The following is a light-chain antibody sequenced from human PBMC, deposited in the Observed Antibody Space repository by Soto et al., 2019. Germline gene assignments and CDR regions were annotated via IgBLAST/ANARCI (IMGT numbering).Light chain of an antibody. J-gene: IGKJ2*01. V-gene: IGKV1-13*02. CDR2: DAS. CDR3: QQFNSYLLYT. CDR1: QGISSA. Sequence: IQLTQSPPSLSASVGDRVTITCRASQGISSALAWYQQKPGKAPKLLIYDASSLESGVPSRFSGSGSGTDFTLTISSLQPEDFATYYCQQFNSYLLYTFGQGNKLEIK.